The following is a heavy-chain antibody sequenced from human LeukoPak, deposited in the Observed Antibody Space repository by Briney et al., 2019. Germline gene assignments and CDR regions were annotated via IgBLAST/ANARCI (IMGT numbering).Heavy chain of an antibody. V-gene: IGHV4-4*07. D-gene: IGHD1-26*01. CDR3: ARGTAVGARGYGMDV. CDR1: GGSISSYY. J-gene: IGHJ6*02. CDR2: IYTSGST. Sequence: PSETLSLTCTVSGGSISSYYWSWIRQPAGKGLEWIGRIYTSGSTNYNPSLKSRVTMSVDTSKNQFSLKLSSVTAADTAVYYCARGTAVGARGYGMDVWGQGTTVTVSS.